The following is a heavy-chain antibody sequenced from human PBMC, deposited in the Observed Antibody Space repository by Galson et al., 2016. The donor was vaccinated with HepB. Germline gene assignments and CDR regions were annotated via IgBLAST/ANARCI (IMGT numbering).Heavy chain of an antibody. Sequence: SLRLSCAASGFKFHDYAMHWVRQAPGKGLEWVSGINWNSGTEAYAESVKGRFTISRDNDEKSLYLQMNSLRLEDPALYYCAKTESFDNSYVDSWCQGTLVTVAS. D-gene: IGHD3-22*01. CDR2: INWNSGTE. CDR3: AKTESFDNSYVDS. CDR1: GFKFHDYA. V-gene: IGHV3-9*01. J-gene: IGHJ5*01.